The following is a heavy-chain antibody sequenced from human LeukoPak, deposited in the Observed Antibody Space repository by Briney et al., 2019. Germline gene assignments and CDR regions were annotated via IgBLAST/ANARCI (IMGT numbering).Heavy chain of an antibody. CDR3: AGSGSYYLNWFDP. Sequence: PSETLSLTCTVSGGSISSYYWSWIRQPPGKGQEWIGYIYYSGSTNYNPSLKSRVTISVDTSKNQFSLKLSSVTAADTAVYYCAGSGSYYLNWFDPWGQGTLVTVSS. J-gene: IGHJ5*02. CDR2: IYYSGST. V-gene: IGHV4-59*08. D-gene: IGHD3-10*01. CDR1: GGSISSYY.